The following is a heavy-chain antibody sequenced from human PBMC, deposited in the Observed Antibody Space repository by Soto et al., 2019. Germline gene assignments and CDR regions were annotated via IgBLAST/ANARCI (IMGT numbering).Heavy chain of an antibody. CDR1: GGSFSGYY. D-gene: IGHD3-3*01. V-gene: IGHV4-34*01. CDR2: IDHSGYT. CDR3: ARVRDWFDP. Sequence: NPSETLSLTCAVYGGSFSGYYWNWIRQPPGKGLEWIGEIDHSGYTNYNPSLKSRATISVDTSKNQFSLRLTSVTAADTAVYYCARVRDWFDPWGQGTLVTVSS. J-gene: IGHJ5*02.